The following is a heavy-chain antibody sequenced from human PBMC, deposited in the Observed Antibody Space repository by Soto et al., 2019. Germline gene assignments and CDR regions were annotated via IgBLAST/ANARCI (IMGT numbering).Heavy chain of an antibody. CDR3: ARDRRYSGYGGWFDP. CDR2: IYYSGST. V-gene: IGHV4-31*03. J-gene: IGHJ5*02. D-gene: IGHD5-12*01. Sequence: PSETLSLTCTVSGGSISSGGYYWSWIRQHPGKGLEWIGYIYYSGSTYYNPSLKSRVTISVDTSKNQFSLKLSSVTAADTAVYYCARDRRYSGYGGWFDPWGQGTLVTVSS. CDR1: GGSISSGGYY.